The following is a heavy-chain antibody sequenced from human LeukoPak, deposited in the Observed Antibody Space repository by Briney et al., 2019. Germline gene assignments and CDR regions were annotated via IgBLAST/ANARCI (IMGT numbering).Heavy chain of an antibody. J-gene: IGHJ6*02. CDR2: INLSGGST. Sequence: ASVKVSCKASGYTFTSYYMHWVRQAPGQGLEWMGIINLSGGSTSYAQKFLGRVTMTRDTSTSTVYMELSSLRSEDTAVYYCERGPPIIAVGTVRIYYYGMDVWGQGTTVTVSS. V-gene: IGHV1-46*01. CDR1: GYTFTSYY. CDR3: ERGPPIIAVGTVRIYYYGMDV. D-gene: IGHD6-13*01.